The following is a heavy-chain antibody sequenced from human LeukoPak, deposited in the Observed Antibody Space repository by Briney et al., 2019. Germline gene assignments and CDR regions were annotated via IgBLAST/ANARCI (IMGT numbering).Heavy chain of an antibody. CDR3: AKEDIVIVPATILGVDY. Sequence: GGSLRLSCAASGFIFSNYAMSWVRQAPGKGLEWVSAISGSGGNTYYADSVKGRFTISRDNSKNTVYLQMKSLRAEDTAVYYCAKEDIVIVPATILGVDYWGQGTLVTVSS. D-gene: IGHD2-2*01. J-gene: IGHJ4*02. CDR1: GFIFSNYA. CDR2: ISGSGGNT. V-gene: IGHV3-23*01.